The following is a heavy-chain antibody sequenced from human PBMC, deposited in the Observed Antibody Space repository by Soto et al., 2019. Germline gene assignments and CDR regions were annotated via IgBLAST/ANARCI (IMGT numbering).Heavy chain of an antibody. CDR1: GFTFSSYA. CDR2: ISGSGGST. CDR3: ARGRSFSYDSTPPPMFDP. J-gene: IGHJ5*02. D-gene: IGHD3-10*01. Sequence: SLRLSCVASGFTFSSYAVSWVRQAPGKGLEWVSAISGSGGSTFYAASVQGRFTISRQNAKNSVYLQMNSLRAGDTAFYYCARGRSFSYDSTPPPMFDPWGQGTLVTVSS. V-gene: IGHV3-23*01.